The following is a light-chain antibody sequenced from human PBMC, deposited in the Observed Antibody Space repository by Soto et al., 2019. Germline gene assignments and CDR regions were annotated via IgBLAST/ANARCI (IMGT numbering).Light chain of an antibody. J-gene: IGLJ1*01. CDR3: SSYTSGSPYV. CDR1: SSDVGGYNY. Sequence: SGLTQPASVSGSPGQSITISCTGTSSDVGGYNYVSWYQQHPGKAPKLMIYEVSNRPSGVSNRFSGSKSGNTASLTISGLQAEDEADYYCSSYTSGSPYVFGTGTKVTVL. V-gene: IGLV2-14*01. CDR2: EVS.